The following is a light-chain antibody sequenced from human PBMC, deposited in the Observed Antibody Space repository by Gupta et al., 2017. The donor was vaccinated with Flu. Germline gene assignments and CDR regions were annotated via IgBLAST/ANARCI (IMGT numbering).Light chain of an antibody. CDR2: WAS. V-gene: IGKV4-1*01. CDR3: LQYFTTPFT. Sequence: DSVITQSPYPLVVSLADRATINCTSSHSVVYSSNNKNYLAWHQPKPGQPPKLLISWASTRESGVPDRFSGTGSGTDFTLTSRRLQAEDMAVYYCLQYFTTPFTFGAGTKVEIK. J-gene: IGKJ4*01. CDR1: HSVVYSSNNKNY.